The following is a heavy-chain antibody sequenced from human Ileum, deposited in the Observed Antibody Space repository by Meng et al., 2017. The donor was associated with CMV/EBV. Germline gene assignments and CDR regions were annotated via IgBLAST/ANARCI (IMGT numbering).Heavy chain of an antibody. Sequence: ASVKVSCKASGYTFINHDINWVRQAAGQGLEWMGWMNSRSGNTGYAQKFQGRVTMTRDTSVSTAYMELSSLRFEYTAIYYCMRGAGEGGRDWFDPWGQGTLVTVSS. CDR3: MRGAGEGGRDWFDP. J-gene: IGHJ5*02. V-gene: IGHV1-8*01. D-gene: IGHD1-14*01. CDR2: MNSRSGNT. CDR1: GYTFINHD.